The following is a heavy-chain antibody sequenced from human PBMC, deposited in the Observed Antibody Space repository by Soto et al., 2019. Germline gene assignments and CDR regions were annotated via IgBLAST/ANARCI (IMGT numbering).Heavy chain of an antibody. Sequence: EVQLVESGGGLIQPGGSLRLSCAASGLTVSNAYMAWVRQAPGMGLEWVSVIYDNGTTYYADSVKGRFTISRHTSTNTLSLQMDSLRAEDTAVYYCVRPLPSGRNYGLDVWVQGTTDSVSS. CDR1: GLTVSNAY. CDR2: IYDNGTT. J-gene: IGHJ6*02. V-gene: IGHV3-53*01. CDR3: VRPLPSGRNYGLDV. D-gene: IGHD3-10*01.